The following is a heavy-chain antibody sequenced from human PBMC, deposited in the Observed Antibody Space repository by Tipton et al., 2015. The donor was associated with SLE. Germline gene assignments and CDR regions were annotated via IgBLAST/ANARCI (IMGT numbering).Heavy chain of an antibody. CDR3: ARLTSISGVLN. CDR2: VYCDGGT. CDR1: GGSFSSGCYY. D-gene: IGHD3-3*02. Sequence: TLSLTCAVYGGSFSSGCYYWGWIRQPPGKGLEYIGSVYCDGGTYHNPSPESRINISTDTSKNQVSLRLTSVTAADTAVYYCARLTSISGVLNWAQGTLVTVSS. V-gene: IGHV4-39*07. J-gene: IGHJ4*02.